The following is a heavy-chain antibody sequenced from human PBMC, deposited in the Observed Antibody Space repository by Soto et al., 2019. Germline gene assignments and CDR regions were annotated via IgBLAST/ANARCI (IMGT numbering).Heavy chain of an antibody. CDR2: IIPIFGTA. CDR3: ARVRANWLQRNVYYGMDV. D-gene: IGHD5-12*01. CDR1: GGTFGSYA. Sequence: SVKVSCKASGGTFGSYAISWVRQAPGQGLEWMGGIIPIFGTANYAQKFQGRVTITADESTSTAYMELSSLRSEDTAVYYCARVRANWLQRNVYYGMDVWGQGTTVTVSS. V-gene: IGHV1-69*13. J-gene: IGHJ6*02.